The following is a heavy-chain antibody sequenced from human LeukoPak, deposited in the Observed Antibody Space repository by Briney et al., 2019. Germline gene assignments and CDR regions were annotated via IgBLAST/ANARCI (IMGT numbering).Heavy chain of an antibody. CDR3: ARDVQRGFDYTNSLDY. CDR1: GFTFSSYA. D-gene: IGHD4-11*01. Sequence: GRSLRLSCAASGFTFSSYAVHWVRQAPGRGLEWVAVISHDDGNKTHYADSVKGRFAISRDDSNNMVYLQMNSLRVEDTAVYYCARDVQRGFDYTNSLDYWGQGTLVTVSS. CDR2: ISHDDGNKT. J-gene: IGHJ4*02. V-gene: IGHV3-30*09.